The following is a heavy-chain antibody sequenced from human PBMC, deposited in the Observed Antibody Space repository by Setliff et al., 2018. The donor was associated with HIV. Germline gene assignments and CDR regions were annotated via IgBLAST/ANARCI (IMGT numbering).Heavy chain of an antibody. CDR3: ARRASTAEVFDY. J-gene: IGHJ4*02. CDR1: GYTFTTYS. V-gene: IGHV1-3*04. CDR2: LRTGNGDT. D-gene: IGHD1-1*01. Sequence: ASVKVSCKVSGYTFTTYSIHWVRQAPGQRPEWMGWLRTGNGDTSYPESLQGRVTFTSDTSANTAYMELRSLGSDDTAVYFCARRASTAEVFDYWGQGTLVTVSS.